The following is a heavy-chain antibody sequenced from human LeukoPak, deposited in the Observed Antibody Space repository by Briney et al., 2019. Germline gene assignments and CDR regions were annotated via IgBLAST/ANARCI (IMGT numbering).Heavy chain of an antibody. Sequence: ASVKVSCKASGYTFTSYYMHWVRQAPGQGLEWMGLINPSGGSTSYAQKFQGRVTMTRDMSTSTVYMELSSLRSEDTAVYYCARSHRDGYNFGHENSDYWGQGTLVTVSS. CDR2: INPSGGST. CDR3: ARSHRDGYNFGHENSDY. D-gene: IGHD5-24*01. J-gene: IGHJ4*02. V-gene: IGHV1-46*01. CDR1: GYTFTSYY.